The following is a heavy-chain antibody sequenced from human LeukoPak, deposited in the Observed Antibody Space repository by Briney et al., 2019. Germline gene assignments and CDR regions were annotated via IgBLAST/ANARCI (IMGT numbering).Heavy chain of an antibody. CDR2: INPDSGGT. V-gene: IGHV1-2*02. J-gene: IGHJ4*02. Sequence: AAVKVSCKASGYTFTGYYMHWVRQAPGQGLEWMGWINPDSGGTNFAQKFQGRVTMTRDTSISTAYMELSRLRSDDTAVYYCGRDFRDSLDYWGQGTLVTVSS. CDR3: GRDFRDSLDY. CDR1: GYTFTGYY.